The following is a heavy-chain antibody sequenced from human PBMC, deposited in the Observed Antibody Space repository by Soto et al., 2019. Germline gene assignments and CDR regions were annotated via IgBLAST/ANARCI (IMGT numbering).Heavy chain of an antibody. CDR1: GGSISSGGYY. Sequence: QVQLQESGPGLVKPSQTLSLSCSVSGGSISSGGYYWSWIRQHPGKGLEWIGSIHYSGSTYYNPSLKSRVTISVDTSKNQFSLKLNSVTAADTAEYYCARGLILTTYNWFDPWGQGTLVTVSS. V-gene: IGHV4-31*03. J-gene: IGHJ5*02. D-gene: IGHD1-1*01. CDR3: ARGLILTTYNWFDP. CDR2: IHYSGST.